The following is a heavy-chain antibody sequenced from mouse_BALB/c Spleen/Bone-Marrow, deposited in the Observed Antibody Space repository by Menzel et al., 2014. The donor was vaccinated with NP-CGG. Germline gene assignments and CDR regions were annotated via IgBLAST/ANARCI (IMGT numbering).Heavy chain of an antibody. Sequence: QVQLQQSGPELVKPGASVMISCKASGYTFTSFYIYWVRQRPGQGLEWIGWIYPGDFNTKYNEKFKGKATLTADKSPSTASMQLSSLTSEDSAVYFCARKSQRAYDSMNYWGQGTSVTVSS. J-gene: IGHJ4*01. V-gene: IGHV1S56*01. D-gene: IGHD2-4*01. CDR1: GYTFTSFY. CDR3: ARKSQRAYDSMNY. CDR2: IYPGDFNT.